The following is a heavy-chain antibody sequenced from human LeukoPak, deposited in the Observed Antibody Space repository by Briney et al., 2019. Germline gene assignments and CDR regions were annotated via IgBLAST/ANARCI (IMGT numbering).Heavy chain of an antibody. J-gene: IGHJ4*02. D-gene: IGHD3-22*01. CDR2: ISSSGSTI. Sequence: GGSLRLSCAASGFTFSDYYMSWIRLAPGKGLEWVSYISSSGSTIYYADSVKGRFTISRDNAKNSLYLQMNSLRAEDTAVYYCARARYYYDSSGSYYFDYWGQGTLVTVSS. CDR3: ARARYYYDSSGSYYFDY. V-gene: IGHV3-11*04. CDR1: GFTFSDYY.